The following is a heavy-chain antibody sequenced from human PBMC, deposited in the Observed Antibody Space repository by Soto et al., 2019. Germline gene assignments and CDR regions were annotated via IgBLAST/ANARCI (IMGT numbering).Heavy chain of an antibody. D-gene: IGHD3-22*01. V-gene: IGHV1-69*13. CDR3: ARAFNYYDSSGYSGY. Sequence: SVNVACNASGGSFSSYAIIWVRQAPGQGLEWMGGIIPIFGTANYSQKFQGRVTITADESTSTAYMELSSLRSEDTAVYYCARAFNYYDSSGYSGYWGQGTLVTVSS. CDR2: IIPIFGTA. CDR1: GGSFSSYA. J-gene: IGHJ4*02.